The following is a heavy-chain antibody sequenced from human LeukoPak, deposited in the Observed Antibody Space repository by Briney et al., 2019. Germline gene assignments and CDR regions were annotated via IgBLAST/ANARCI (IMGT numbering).Heavy chain of an antibody. CDR3: ARDRRVIGPIEY. D-gene: IGHD2-21*01. CDR1: GFTFSSYW. V-gene: IGHV3-74*01. CDR2: INSGGRST. J-gene: IGHJ4*02. Sequence: GGSLRPSCAASGFTFSSYWMHWVRQAPGKGLVWVSRINSGGRSTSYADSVKGRFTISRDNAKNTLYLQMNSLRAEDTAVYYCARDRRVIGPIEYWGQGTLVTVSS.